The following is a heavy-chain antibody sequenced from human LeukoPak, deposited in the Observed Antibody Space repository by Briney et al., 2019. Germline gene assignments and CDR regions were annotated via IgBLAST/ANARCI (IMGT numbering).Heavy chain of an antibody. D-gene: IGHD3-22*01. CDR3: ARDYYDSSGSFDY. Sequence: GGSLRLSCAASGFTFSSYSMNWVRQAPGKGLEWVSSISGSSSYIYYADSVKGRFTISRDNAKNSLYLQMNSLRAEDTAVYYCARDYYDSSGSFDYWGQGTLVTVSS. J-gene: IGHJ4*02. CDR2: ISGSSSYI. CDR1: GFTFSSYS. V-gene: IGHV3-21*01.